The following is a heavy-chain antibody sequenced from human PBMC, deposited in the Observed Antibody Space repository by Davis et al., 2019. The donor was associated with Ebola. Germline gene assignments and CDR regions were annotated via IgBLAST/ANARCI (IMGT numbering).Heavy chain of an antibody. V-gene: IGHV3-7*01. D-gene: IGHD5-18*01. CDR3: ARNTAMVVGSYYYYGMDV. Sequence: GESLKISCVASGFTFNYYWMSWVRQAPGKGLQWVANTKPDGSEKFYVDSVKGRFTISRDNSKNTLYLQMNSLRAEDTAVYYSARNTAMVVGSYYYYGMDVWGQGTTVTVSS. CDR1: GFTFNYYW. CDR2: TKPDGSEK. J-gene: IGHJ6*02.